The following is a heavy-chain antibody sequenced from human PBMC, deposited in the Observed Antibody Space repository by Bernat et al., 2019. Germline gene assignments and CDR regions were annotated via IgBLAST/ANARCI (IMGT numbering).Heavy chain of an antibody. V-gene: IGHV4-34*01. J-gene: IGHJ4*02. CDR1: GGSFSGYY. Sequence: QVQLQQWGAGLLKPSETLSLTCAVYGGSFSGYYWSWIRQPPGKGLGWIGEIKHSGSTNYNPSLKGRVTISVDTSKNQFSLKLSSVAAADTAVYYCARGGRYQPLLYGDFDYWGQGTLVTVSS. CDR2: IKHSGST. CDR3: ARGGRYQPLLYGDFDY. D-gene: IGHD2-2*02.